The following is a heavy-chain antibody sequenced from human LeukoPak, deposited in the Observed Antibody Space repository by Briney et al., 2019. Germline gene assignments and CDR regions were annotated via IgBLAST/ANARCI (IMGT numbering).Heavy chain of an antibody. V-gene: IGHV1-69*13. Sequence: ASVKVSCKASGYTFTSYGISWVRQAPGQGLEWMGGIIPIFGTANYAQKFQGRVTITADESTSTAYMELSSLRSEDTAVYYCARALVRDSSSWYGTGGFDYWGQGTLVTVSS. CDR2: IIPIFGTA. J-gene: IGHJ4*02. CDR1: GYTFTSYG. CDR3: ARALVRDSSSWYGTGGFDY. D-gene: IGHD6-13*01.